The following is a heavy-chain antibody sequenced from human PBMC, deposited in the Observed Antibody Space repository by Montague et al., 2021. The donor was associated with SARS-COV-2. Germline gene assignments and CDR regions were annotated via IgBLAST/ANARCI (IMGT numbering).Heavy chain of an antibody. D-gene: IGHD3-10*01. Sequence: SETLSLTCAVHGGSFSTYSWNWIRQPPGKGLEWIGEIHHGGSTNYNPSLKSRVTISADTSKNQFSLKLTSVAAADTAVYYCARLGDGVVPSPILGVGPYYSYYCMVVWGKGTTVTVSS. J-gene: IGHJ6*03. CDR3: ARLGDGVVPSPILGVGPYYSYYCMVV. CDR2: IHHGGST. CDR1: GGSFSTYS. V-gene: IGHV4-34*01.